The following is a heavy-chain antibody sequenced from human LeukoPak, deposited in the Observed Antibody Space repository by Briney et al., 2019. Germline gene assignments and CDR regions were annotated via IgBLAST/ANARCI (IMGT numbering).Heavy chain of an antibody. V-gene: IGHV3-7*03. CDR3: ARNNGMDV. J-gene: IGHJ6*02. CDR2: VNRDGSET. CDR1: GXALSSHW. Sequence: GXALRLSCAASGXALSSHWMTWVRQVPGRGPEWVANVNRDGSETYYLDSVKGRFTISKDNAKNSLYLQMNSLRAEDTALYHCARNNGMDVWGQGTTVIVSS.